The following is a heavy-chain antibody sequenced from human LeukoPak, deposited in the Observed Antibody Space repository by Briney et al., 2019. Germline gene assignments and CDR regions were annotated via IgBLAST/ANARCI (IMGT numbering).Heavy chain of an antibody. CDR1: GYTFTSYG. V-gene: IGHV1-18*01. CDR2: ISAYNGNT. Sequence: ASVKVSCKASGYTFTSYGISWVRQAPGQGLERMGWISAYNGNTNYAQKLRGRVTMTTDTSTSTAYMELRSLRSDDTAVYYCARDRGSLWQQWLCLDYWGQGTLVTVSS. D-gene: IGHD6-19*01. J-gene: IGHJ4*02. CDR3: ARDRGSLWQQWLCLDY.